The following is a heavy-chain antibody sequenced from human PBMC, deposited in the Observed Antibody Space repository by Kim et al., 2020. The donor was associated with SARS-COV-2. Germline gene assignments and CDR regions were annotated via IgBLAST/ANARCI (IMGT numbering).Heavy chain of an antibody. CDR2: IYYSGST. J-gene: IGHJ3*01. Sequence: SETLSLTCTVSGGSISSYYWSWIRQPPGKGLEWIGYIYYSGSTNYNPSLKSRVTISVDTSKNQFSLKLSSVTAADTAVSYCARARVSDVWGRGPMVIDSS. CDR3: ARARVSDV. D-gene: IGHD3-10*01. V-gene: IGHV4-59*01. CDR1: GGSISSYY.